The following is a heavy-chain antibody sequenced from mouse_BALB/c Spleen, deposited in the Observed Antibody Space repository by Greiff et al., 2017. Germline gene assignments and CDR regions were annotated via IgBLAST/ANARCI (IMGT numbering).Heavy chain of an antibody. V-gene: IGHV5-17*02. J-gene: IGHJ3*01. CDR3: ARYNTTGWFAC. Sequence: EVKLMESGGGLVQPGGSRKLSCAASGFTFSSFGMHWVRQAPEKGLEWVAYISSGSSTIYYADTVKGRFTISRDNPKNTLFLQMTSLRSEDTAMYYCARYNTTGWFACWGQGTLVTVSA. D-gene: IGHD1-1*01. CDR2: ISSGSSTI. CDR1: GFTFSSFG.